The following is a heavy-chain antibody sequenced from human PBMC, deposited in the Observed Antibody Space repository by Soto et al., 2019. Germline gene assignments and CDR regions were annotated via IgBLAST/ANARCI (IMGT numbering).Heavy chain of an antibody. CDR3: ARAEYSSSSYYGMDV. CDR2: IDPSDSYT. J-gene: IGHJ6*02. Sequence: GESLKISCKGSGYSFTSYWISWVRQMPVKGLEWMGRIDPSDSYTNYSPSFQGHVTISADKSISTAYLQWSSLKASDTAMYYCARAEYSSSSYYGMDVWGQGTTVTVSS. D-gene: IGHD6-6*01. V-gene: IGHV5-10-1*01. CDR1: GYSFTSYW.